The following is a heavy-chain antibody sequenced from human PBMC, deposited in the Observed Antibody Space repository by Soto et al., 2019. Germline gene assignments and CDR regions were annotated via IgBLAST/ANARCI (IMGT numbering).Heavy chain of an antibody. CDR1: GFTFKMYW. D-gene: IGHD3-10*01. CDR3: TRGPRPISTGTGAY. V-gene: IGHV3-74*01. J-gene: IGHJ4*02. CDR2: IYNDGTYS. Sequence: GGSLRLSCAASGFTFKMYWMHWVRQSPGKGLVWISRIYNDGTYSDYADSVRGRFTISRDNVNDTLYLQMNNLRAEDSGLYYCTRGPRPISTGTGAYWGQGTQVTVSS.